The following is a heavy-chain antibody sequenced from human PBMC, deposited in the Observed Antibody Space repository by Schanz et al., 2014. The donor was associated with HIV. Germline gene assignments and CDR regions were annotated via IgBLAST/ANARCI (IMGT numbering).Heavy chain of an antibody. CDR1: GFTFSSSG. V-gene: IGHV3-33*06. J-gene: IGHJ4*02. Sequence: QLQLVESGGGVDQPGRSLRLSCVASGFTFSSSGMHWVRQAPGKGLEWVAVIWHDGSNKFYADSVKGRLTISRDNSKNTLSLQMNSLRAEDTAVYYCAKGVLRDYHDSSGYPRWGQGTLVTVSS. CDR2: IWHDGSNK. CDR3: AKGVLRDYHDSSGYPR. D-gene: IGHD3-22*01.